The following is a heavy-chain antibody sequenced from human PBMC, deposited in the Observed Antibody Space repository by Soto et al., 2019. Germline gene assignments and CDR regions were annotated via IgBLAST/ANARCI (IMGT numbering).Heavy chain of an antibody. Sequence: PGGSLRLSCAASGFTFSSYSMNWVRQAPGKGLEWVSSISSSSSYIYYADSVKGRFTISRDSAKNSLYLQMNSLRAEDTAVYYCARDRSRYYYDSSGYYQISDAFDIWGQGTMVTVSS. V-gene: IGHV3-21*01. D-gene: IGHD3-22*01. CDR1: GFTFSSYS. J-gene: IGHJ3*02. CDR3: ARDRSRYYYDSSGYYQISDAFDI. CDR2: ISSSSSYI.